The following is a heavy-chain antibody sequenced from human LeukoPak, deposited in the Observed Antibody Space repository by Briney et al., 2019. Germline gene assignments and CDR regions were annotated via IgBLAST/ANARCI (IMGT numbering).Heavy chain of an antibody. V-gene: IGHV3-30*02. CDR1: GFTFSSYG. D-gene: IGHD3-10*01. CDR2: IRYDGSNK. Sequence: GGSLRLSCAASGFTFSSYGMHWVRPAPGKGLEWVAFIRYDGSNKYYADSVKGRFTISRDNSKNTLYLQMNSLRAEDTAVYYCGGSGSYIPVFDYWGQGTLVTVSS. CDR3: GGSGSYIPVFDY. J-gene: IGHJ4*02.